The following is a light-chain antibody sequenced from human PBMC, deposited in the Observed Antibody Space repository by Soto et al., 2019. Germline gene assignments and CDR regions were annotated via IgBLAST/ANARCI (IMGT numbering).Light chain of an antibody. CDR3: HQNYNVPPWT. CDR1: QGISSD. J-gene: IGKJ1*01. CDR2: AAS. V-gene: IGKV1-39*01. Sequence: IPMTQSPSSLSASVGDRVTITCRASQGISSDLGWFQQKPGKAPKLLIYAASSLQSGVPSRFSGSGSGTDFTLTISSLQAEDFATYYCHQNYNVPPWTFGQGTKVEI.